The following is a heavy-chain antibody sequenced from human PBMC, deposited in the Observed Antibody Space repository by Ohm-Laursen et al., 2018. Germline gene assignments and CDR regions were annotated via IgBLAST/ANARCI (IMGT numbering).Heavy chain of an antibody. CDR1: GGSVSSGSYY. D-gene: IGHD6-19*01. V-gene: IGHV4-61*01. J-gene: IGHJ4*02. CDR2: IYYSGST. CDR3: ARDPSSGWYYFDY. Sequence: TLSLTCTVSGGSVSSGSYYWSWIRQPPGKGLEWIGYIYYSGSTNYNPSLKSQVTISIDTSKNQFSLKLSSVTAADTAVYCCARDPSSGWYYFDYWGQGTLVTVSS.